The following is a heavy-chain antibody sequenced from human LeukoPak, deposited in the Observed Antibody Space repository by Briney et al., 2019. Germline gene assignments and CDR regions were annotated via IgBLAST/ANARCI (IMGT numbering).Heavy chain of an antibody. V-gene: IGHV4-39*07. J-gene: IGHJ4*02. CDR2: IYYSGST. CDR1: GGSISSSSYY. D-gene: IGHD6-19*01. Sequence: SETLSLTCTVSGGSISSSSYYWGWIRQPPGKGLEWIGSIYYSGSTYYNPSLKSRVTISVDTSKNQFSLKLSSVTAADTAVYYCARFGVAVAGDYFDYWGQGTLVTVSS. CDR3: ARFGVAVAGDYFDY.